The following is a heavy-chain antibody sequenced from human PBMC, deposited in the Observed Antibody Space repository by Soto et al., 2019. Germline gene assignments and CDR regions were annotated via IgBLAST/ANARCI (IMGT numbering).Heavy chain of an antibody. J-gene: IGHJ3*02. D-gene: IGHD1-1*01. CDR3: AKDTRHDFADAFDI. CDR2: IGWSGGFI. V-gene: IGHV3-9*01. Sequence: EVQLVESGGGLVQPGRSLRLSCAASGFTFDDYAMNWVRQAPGKGLEWVSGIGWSGGFIAYADSVKGRFTISRDNAKKSLYLQMNSLRAEDTALYYCAKDTRHDFADAFDIWGRGTMVTVSS. CDR1: GFTFDDYA.